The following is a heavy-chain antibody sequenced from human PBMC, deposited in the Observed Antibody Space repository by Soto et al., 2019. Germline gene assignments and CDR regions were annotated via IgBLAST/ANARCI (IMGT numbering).Heavy chain of an antibody. D-gene: IGHD1-26*01. J-gene: IGHJ4*02. V-gene: IGHV1-18*01. CDR2: ISAYNGNT. CDR1: SYTVNSSG. Sequence: SVKVAGTASSYTVNSSGITGLRQAPGQGLEWMGWISAYNGNTRYSQNLQGRVTMTTDTPTNTAYMELRSLRPDDAAVYYCARGGLSKPSYTGPYWGQGTLVTVSS. CDR3: ARGGLSKPSYTGPY.